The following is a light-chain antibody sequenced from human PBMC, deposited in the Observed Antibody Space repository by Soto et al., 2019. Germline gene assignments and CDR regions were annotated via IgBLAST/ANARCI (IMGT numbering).Light chain of an antibody. J-gene: IGKJ5*01. CDR2: GAS. CDR1: QTVSSSY. Sequence: IVLTQSPGTLSLSPGERATLSCRASQTVSSSYLAWYQQKPGQAPRLLIYGASTRATGIPARFSGSGSGTEFSLTISSLQSADFAVYYCQHYNNWPPVTFGQGTRLEIK. CDR3: QHYNNWPPVT. V-gene: IGKV3-15*01.